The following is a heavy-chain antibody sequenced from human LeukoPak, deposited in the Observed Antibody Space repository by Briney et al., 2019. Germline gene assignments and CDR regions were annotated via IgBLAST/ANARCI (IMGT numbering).Heavy chain of an antibody. J-gene: IGHJ6*02. CDR2: INPSGGGT. CDR1: GYTFTSYY. D-gene: IGHD6-19*01. V-gene: IGHV1-46*03. Sequence: GASVKVSCKASGYTFTSYYMHWVRQAPGQGLEWMGIINPSGGGTSYAQKFQGRVTMTRDTSTSTVYMELSSLRSEDTAVYYCARDQGCSSGWCAYYYYGMDVWGQGTTVTVSS. CDR3: ARDQGCSSGWCAYYYYGMDV.